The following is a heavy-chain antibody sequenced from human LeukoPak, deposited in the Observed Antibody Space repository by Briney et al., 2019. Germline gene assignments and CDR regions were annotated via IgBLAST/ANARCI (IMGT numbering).Heavy chain of an antibody. CDR1: GFTFSSYQ. CDR2: IKQDGSEQ. V-gene: IGHV3-7*01. CDR3: ARGFEASPNWFDP. Sequence: GGSLRLSCAASGFTFSSYQMNWVRQAPGKGLEWVANIKQDGSEQYYVDSVKGRFTISRDNAKNSLYLQMNSLRVDDTAVYYCARGFEASPNWFDPWGQGTLVTVSS. J-gene: IGHJ5*02.